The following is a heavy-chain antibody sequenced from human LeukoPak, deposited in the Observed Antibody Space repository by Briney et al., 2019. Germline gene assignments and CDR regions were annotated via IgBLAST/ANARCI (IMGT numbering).Heavy chain of an antibody. CDR1: GFTFNRYA. V-gene: IGHV3-23*01. CDR3: ARDGYYYDSSGDRNVFDP. D-gene: IGHD3-22*01. J-gene: IGHJ5*02. Sequence: PGGSLRLSCTASGFTFNRYAMSWVRQAPGKGLEWVSAISSSDPNTYYADSVRGRFTISRDNSKNTLYLQINSLRAEDTAVYYCARDGYYYDSSGDRNVFDPWGQGTLVTVSS. CDR2: ISSSDPNT.